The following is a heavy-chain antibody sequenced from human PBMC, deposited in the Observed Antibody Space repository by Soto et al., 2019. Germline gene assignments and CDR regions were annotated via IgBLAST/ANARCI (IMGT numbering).Heavy chain of an antibody. D-gene: IGHD1-26*01. Sequence: PAWSMKLSRAASRVTFNSYSMTGVFKAPGKGLEWVSYISSSSSTIYYADSVKGRFTISRDNAKNSLYLQMNSLRVEDTAVYYCAKDLGGGGSYYVSAFDIWGQGTMVTVSS. CDR3: AKDLGGGGSYYVSAFDI. J-gene: IGHJ3*02. CDR2: ISSSSSTI. V-gene: IGHV3-48*01. CDR1: RVTFNSYS.